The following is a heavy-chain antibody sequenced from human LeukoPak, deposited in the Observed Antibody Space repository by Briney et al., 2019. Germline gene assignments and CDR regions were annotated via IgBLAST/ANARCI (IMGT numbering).Heavy chain of an antibody. Sequence: GGSLRLSCAASGFTFTDYSMHWVRQAPGKGLEWVAVISFDGINKYYADSVKGRFTISRDNSKNTLYLQMNSLRAEDTAVYYCAKDRPLAMNYGYYFDYWGQGTLVTVSS. CDR2: ISFDGINK. V-gene: IGHV3-30-3*01. CDR1: GFTFTDYS. J-gene: IGHJ4*02. CDR3: AKDRPLAMNYGYYFDY. D-gene: IGHD3-10*01.